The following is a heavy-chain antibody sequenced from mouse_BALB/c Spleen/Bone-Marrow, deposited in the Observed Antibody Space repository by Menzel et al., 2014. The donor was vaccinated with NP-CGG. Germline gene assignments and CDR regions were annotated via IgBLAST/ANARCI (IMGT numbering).Heavy chain of an antibody. J-gene: IGHJ2*01. CDR1: GFNIKDTF. D-gene: IGHD3-1*01. Sequence: EVQRVESGAELVKPGASVKLSCTASGFNIKDTFIHWVKQRPEQGLEWIGRIDPANADTKYGPKFQGKATITADTSSNTVYLQFISLTSEDTAIYYCVRAARTFDYWGQGTTLTVSS. CDR3: VRAARTFDY. V-gene: IGHV14-3*02. CDR2: IDPANADT.